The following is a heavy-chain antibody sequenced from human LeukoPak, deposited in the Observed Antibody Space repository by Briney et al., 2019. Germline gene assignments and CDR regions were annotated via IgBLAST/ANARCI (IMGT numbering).Heavy chain of an antibody. V-gene: IGHV3-23*03. CDR3: ARGRGLGVVSPYFDY. D-gene: IGHD3-3*01. Sequence: GGSLRLSCAASGFTFSSYAIIWVRQAPGNGLERVSVIYGDGRTSHSASVRGRFTISRDNSKNIVSLQMNNLRAEDTAVYYCARGRGLGVVSPYFDYWGQGTLVTVSS. CDR2: IYGDGRT. J-gene: IGHJ4*02. CDR1: GFTFSSYA.